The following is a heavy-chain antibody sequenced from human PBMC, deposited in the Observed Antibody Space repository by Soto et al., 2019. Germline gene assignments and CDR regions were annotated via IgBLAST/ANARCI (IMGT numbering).Heavy chain of an antibody. J-gene: IGHJ5*02. V-gene: IGHV3-7*05. CDR1: GFTFSSYW. Sequence: EVQLVESGGGLVLPGGSLRLSCAASGFTFSSYWMTWVRQAPGKGLEWVANIRQDGGQIDYVDSVKGRFTISRDNAKNSLYLKMNSLRAEDTAVYYCARWTVSANNWFDPWGQGTLVTVSS. D-gene: IGHD2-8*01. CDR2: IRQDGGQI. CDR3: ARWTVSANNWFDP.